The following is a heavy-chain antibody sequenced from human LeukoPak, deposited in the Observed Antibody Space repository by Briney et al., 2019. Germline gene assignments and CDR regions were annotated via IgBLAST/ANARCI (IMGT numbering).Heavy chain of an antibody. CDR2: IYYSGST. CDR3: ARDTYYYGSGSYYFDY. V-gene: IGHV4-31*03. J-gene: IGHJ4*02. Sequence: TSETLSLTCTVSGGSISSGGYYWSWIRQRPGKGLEWIGYIYYSGSTYYNPSLKSRVTISVGTSKNQFSLKLSSVTAADTAVYYCARDTYYYGSGSYYFDYWGQGTLVTVSS. D-gene: IGHD3-10*01. CDR1: GGSISSGGYY.